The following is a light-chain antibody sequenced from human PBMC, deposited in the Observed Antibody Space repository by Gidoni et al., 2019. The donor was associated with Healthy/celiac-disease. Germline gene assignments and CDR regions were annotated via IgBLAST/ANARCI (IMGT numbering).Light chain of an antibody. Sequence: DIQLTQSPSTLSASVGDRVTITCRASQSISSWVAWYQQKPGKAPKLLIYKASSLESGVPSRFSGSGSGTEFTLTISSLQPDDFATYYCQQYNSYSLLTFGGGTKVEIK. V-gene: IGKV1-5*03. CDR3: QQYNSYSLLT. CDR2: KAS. CDR1: QSISSW. J-gene: IGKJ4*01.